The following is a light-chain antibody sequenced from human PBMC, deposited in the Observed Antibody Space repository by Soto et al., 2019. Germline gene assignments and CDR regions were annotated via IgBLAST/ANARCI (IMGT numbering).Light chain of an antibody. CDR2: DAS. CDR3: QQRFSWRS. Sequence: DIQMTQSPSSLSASVGDRVTITCQASQDINKNLIWYQQKPGKAPKLLIYDASDLETGVPSRFSGSGSGTGFTFTISSLQPEDFAVYYCQQRFSWRSFGPGTRVDFK. CDR1: QDINKN. V-gene: IGKV1-33*01. J-gene: IGKJ3*01.